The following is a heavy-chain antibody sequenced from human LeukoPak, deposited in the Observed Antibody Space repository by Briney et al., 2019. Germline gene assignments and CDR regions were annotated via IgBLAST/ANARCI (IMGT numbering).Heavy chain of an antibody. Sequence: GGSLRLSCAASGFTFSSYWMTWVRQAPGKGLEWVANIKLDGSGTYHVDSVKGRFTISRDNAKNSLYLQMTSLRAEDTAVYYCARDYGDSVWGQGTLVTVSS. V-gene: IGHV3-7*04. CDR1: GFTFSSYW. J-gene: IGHJ4*02. CDR3: ARDYGDSV. D-gene: IGHD4-17*01. CDR2: IKLDGSGT.